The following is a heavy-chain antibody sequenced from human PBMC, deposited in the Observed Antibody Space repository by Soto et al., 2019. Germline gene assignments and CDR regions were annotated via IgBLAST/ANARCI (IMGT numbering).Heavy chain of an antibody. CDR3: ARDRGYCSSTSCYGYYYYYMDV. J-gene: IGHJ6*03. CDR2: IIPNIGTA. Sequence: SVKVSCKASGGTFSSYAISWVRQAPGQGLEWMGGIIPNIGTANYAQKLQGRVTMTRDTSTSTAYMELSRLRSDDTAVYYCARDRGYCSSTSCYGYYYYYMDVWGKGTTVTVSS. V-gene: IGHV1-69*05. D-gene: IGHD2-2*03. CDR1: GGTFSSYA.